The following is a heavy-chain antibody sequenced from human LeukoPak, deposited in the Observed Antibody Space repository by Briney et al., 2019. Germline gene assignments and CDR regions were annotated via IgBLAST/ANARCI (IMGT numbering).Heavy chain of an antibody. CDR2: ISISSTDYI. J-gene: IGHJ4*02. CDR3: ARVGKSSSWYFIDY. CDR1: GFTFSTFS. D-gene: IGHD6-13*01. Sequence: GGSLRLSCGASGFTFSTFSMTWVRQAPGKGLEWVSSISISSTDYIYYADSVKGRFTISRDNAGNSLYLQMNSLRAEDTAVYYCARVGKSSSWYFIDYWGQGTLVTGSS. V-gene: IGHV3-21*01.